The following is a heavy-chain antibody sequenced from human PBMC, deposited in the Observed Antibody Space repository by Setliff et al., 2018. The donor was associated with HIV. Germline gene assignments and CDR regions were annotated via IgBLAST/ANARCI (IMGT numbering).Heavy chain of an antibody. V-gene: IGHV3-23*01. J-gene: IGHJ5*01. CDR3: AKLREGHVYSQYDS. Sequence: LRLSCAASGFTFTSYAMNWVRQAPGKGLEWVSGMSGSGGGTYYADSVKGRFTISRDNSQNALYLQMDSLRAEDTAVYHCAKLREGHVYSQYDSWGHGTLVTVSS. D-gene: IGHD2-21*01. CDR1: GFTFTSYA. CDR2: MSGSGGGT.